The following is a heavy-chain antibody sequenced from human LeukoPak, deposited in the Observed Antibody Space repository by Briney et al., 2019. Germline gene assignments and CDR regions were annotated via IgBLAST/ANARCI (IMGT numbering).Heavy chain of an antibody. V-gene: IGHV3-21*01. CDR3: ARDLITMVRGVIYYFDY. J-gene: IGHJ4*02. D-gene: IGHD3-10*01. CDR2: ISSSSSYI. Sequence: GRSLRLSCAASGFTFSNYAMHWVRQAPGKGLEWVSSISSSSSYIYYADSVKGRFTISRDNAKNSLYLQMNSLRAEDTAVYYCARDLITMVRGVIYYFDYWGQGTLVTVSS. CDR1: GFTFSNYA.